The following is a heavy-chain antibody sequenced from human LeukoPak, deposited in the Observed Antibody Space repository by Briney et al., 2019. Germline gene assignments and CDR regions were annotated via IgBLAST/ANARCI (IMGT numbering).Heavy chain of an antibody. D-gene: IGHD6-19*01. Sequence: SETLSLTCTVSGDSISSRSYYWGWIRQPPGKGLEWIGSLYYSGSTYYNPSLKSRVTISVDTSKNQFSLKLSSVTAADTAVYYCARAAYSSGWYMYNFDYWGQGTLVTVSS. CDR2: LYYSGST. V-gene: IGHV4-39*01. CDR1: GDSISSRSYY. CDR3: ARAAYSSGWYMYNFDY. J-gene: IGHJ4*02.